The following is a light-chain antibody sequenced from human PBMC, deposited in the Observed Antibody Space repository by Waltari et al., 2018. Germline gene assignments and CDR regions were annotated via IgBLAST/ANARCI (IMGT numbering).Light chain of an antibody. J-gene: IGLJ2*01. CDR1: NNDIVSYNL. CDR3: CSYAGTPRVV. V-gene: IGLV2-23*02. Sequence: QSALTQPASVSGSPGQSITISCTGTNNDIVSYNLVSWYQQHPGKAPKVILFEVNKRPSGVSSRFAGSQSGNPASLTVSGLHPEDEADCDCCSYAGTPRVVFGGGTKLTVL. CDR2: EVN.